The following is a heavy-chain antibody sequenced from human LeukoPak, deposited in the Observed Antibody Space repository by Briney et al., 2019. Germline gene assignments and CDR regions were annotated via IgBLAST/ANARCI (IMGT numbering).Heavy chain of an antibody. CDR2: ITDADCT. J-gene: IGHJ4*02. Sequence: GWSLTLSCEASGFAFSSFGLSWVRQTAGKGLTWVSSITDADCTYYADPLKGRLTVSRDNSKNALYLEMNSLRAEDTAVYYCATRVSYTNSAAYFDCWGQGTLV. CDR3: ATRVSYTNSAAYFDC. D-gene: IGHD2-2*02. CDR1: GFAFSSFG. V-gene: IGHV3-23*01.